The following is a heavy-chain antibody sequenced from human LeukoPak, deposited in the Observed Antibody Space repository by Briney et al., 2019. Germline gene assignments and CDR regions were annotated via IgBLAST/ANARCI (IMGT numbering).Heavy chain of an antibody. V-gene: IGHV4-61*02. Sequence: SETLSLTCTVSGGSISSGSYYWSWIRQPAGKGLEWIGRIYTSGSTNYNPSLKSRVTISVDTSKNQFSLKLSSVTAADTAVYYCARENFNSGWYETDPWGQGTLVTVSS. J-gene: IGHJ5*02. CDR1: GGSISSGSYY. CDR3: ARENFNSGWYETDP. D-gene: IGHD6-19*01. CDR2: IYTSGST.